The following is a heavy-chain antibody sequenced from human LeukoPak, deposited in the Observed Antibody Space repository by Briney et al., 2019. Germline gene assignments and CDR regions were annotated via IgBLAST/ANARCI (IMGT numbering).Heavy chain of an antibody. CDR3: ARDTYYSSSSWFDP. Sequence: SETLSLTCTVSGGSISSGSYYWSWIRQPAGKGLEWIGRIYTSGSTNYNPSLKSRVTISVDTSKNQFSLKLSSVTAADTAVYYCARDTYYSSSSWFDPWGQGTLVTVSS. CDR2: IYTSGST. V-gene: IGHV4-61*02. CDR1: GGSISSGSYY. J-gene: IGHJ5*02. D-gene: IGHD6-6*01.